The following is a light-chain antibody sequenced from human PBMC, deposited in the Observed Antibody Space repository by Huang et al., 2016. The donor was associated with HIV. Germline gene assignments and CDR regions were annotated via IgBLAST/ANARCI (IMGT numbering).Light chain of an antibody. CDR2: GAS. Sequence: EIEMTQSPAIPSVSPGERATLSCRASQSVNSDLAWDLQKPGQAPRLRIYGASTRAIVIPAKFNGTGCGAEFSLSISNLQSDDFGVYYCQQYNDWPRLTFGGGTKVEI. CDR1: QSVNSD. J-gene: IGKJ4*01. V-gene: IGKV3-15*01. CDR3: QQYNDWPRLT.